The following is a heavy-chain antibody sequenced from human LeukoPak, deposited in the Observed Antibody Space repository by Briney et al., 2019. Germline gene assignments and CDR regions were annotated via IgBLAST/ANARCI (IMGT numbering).Heavy chain of an antibody. J-gene: IGHJ4*02. CDR1: RFTFSTYT. Sequence: GGSLRLSCAASRFTFSTYTMNWVRQAPGKGLEWVSSISSSSSYIYYADSVKGRFTISRDNAKNSLDLQMNSLRAEDTAVYYCARPGGQYYYDSSVVDYWGQGTLVTVSS. D-gene: IGHD3-22*01. CDR3: ARPGGQYYYDSSVVDY. CDR2: ISSSSSYI. V-gene: IGHV3-21*01.